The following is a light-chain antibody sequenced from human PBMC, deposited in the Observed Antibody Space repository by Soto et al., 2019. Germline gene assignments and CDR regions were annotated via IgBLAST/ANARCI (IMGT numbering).Light chain of an antibody. J-gene: IGKJ1*01. CDR2: KIS. CDR3: MQATQFPWT. Sequence: DIVMTQTPLSSPVTLGQAASISCRSNESLVHSDGNTYLNWLQKRPGQPQRLLIYKISDRFSGVPDRFRGSGAVTDVTLEISRVDPGDVEVYYCMQATQFPWTFGQGTKVEFK. V-gene: IGKV2-24*01. CDR1: ESLVHSDGNTY.